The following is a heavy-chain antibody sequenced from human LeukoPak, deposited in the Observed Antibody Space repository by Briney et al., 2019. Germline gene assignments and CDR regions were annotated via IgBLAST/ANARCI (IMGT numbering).Heavy chain of an antibody. CDR3: ARLEYTKDWPPGTFDL. J-gene: IGHJ3*01. Sequence: GASVKVSCKASRYTFKNYIIAWVRQAPGQGLEWMGWISAYNGNTNSAQKLRGRVTMTTDTSTSTAYMELRSLNSDDTAVYYCARLEYTKDWPPGTFDLWGQGTMVTVSS. CDR1: RYTFKNYI. CDR2: ISAYNGNT. D-gene: IGHD3/OR15-3a*01. V-gene: IGHV1-18*01.